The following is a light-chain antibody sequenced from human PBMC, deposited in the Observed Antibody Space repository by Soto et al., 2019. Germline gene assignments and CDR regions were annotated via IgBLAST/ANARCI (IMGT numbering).Light chain of an antibody. Sequence: EIVLTQSPATLSVSPGERATLSCRASQSVSSNLAWYQQKPGQAPRLLIYVASTRATGVPARFSGSGSGREFTLTISSLQSEDFEVYSCQQYNNWPRGTFGQGTKVDIK. CDR1: QSVSSN. V-gene: IGKV3-15*01. J-gene: IGKJ1*01. CDR3: QQYNNWPRGT. CDR2: VAS.